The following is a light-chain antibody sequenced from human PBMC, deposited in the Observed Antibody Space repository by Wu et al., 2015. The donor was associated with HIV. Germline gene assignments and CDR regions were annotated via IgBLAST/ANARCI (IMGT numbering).Light chain of an antibody. J-gene: IGKJ2*03. CDR2: GAS. Sequence: QMTQSPSSLSASVGDRVTITCRASQGVRNDLAWYQQKLGKAPKLLIYGASSLQSGVSSRFSGSGYGTDFTLTISSLQPEDFATYYCLQDYNYSHSFGQGTKAGDQT. CDR3: LQDYNYSHS. V-gene: IGKV1-6*01. CDR1: QGVRND.